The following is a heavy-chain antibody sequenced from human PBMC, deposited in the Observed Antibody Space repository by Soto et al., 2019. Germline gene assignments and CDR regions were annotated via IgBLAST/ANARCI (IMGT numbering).Heavy chain of an antibody. V-gene: IGHV3-30*18. CDR1: GFTFSSYG. CDR2: ISYDGSNK. Sequence: QVQLVESGGGVVQPGRSLRLSCAASGFTFSSYGMHWVRQAPGKGLEWVAVISYDGSNKYYADSVKGRFTISRDNSKNTLYLQMNSLRAEDTAVYYCAKPDIPGIAAAGTDWFDPWGQGTLVTVSS. CDR3: AKPDIPGIAAAGTDWFDP. J-gene: IGHJ5*02. D-gene: IGHD6-13*01.